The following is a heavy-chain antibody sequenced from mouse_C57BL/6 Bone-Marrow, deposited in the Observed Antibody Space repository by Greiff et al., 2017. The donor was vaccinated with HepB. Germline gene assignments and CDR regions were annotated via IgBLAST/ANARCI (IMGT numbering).Heavy chain of an antibody. V-gene: IGHV1-18*01. D-gene: IGHD1-1*01. J-gene: IGHJ3*01. CDR1: GYTFTDYN. CDR2: INPNNGGT. Sequence: VQLQHSGPELVKPGASVKIPCKASGYTFTDYNMDWVKQSHGKSLEWIGDINPNNGGTIYNQKFKGKATLTVDKSSSTAYMELRSLTSEDTAVYYCARGDYYGRSPFAYWGQGSLVTVSA. CDR3: ARGDYYGRSPFAY.